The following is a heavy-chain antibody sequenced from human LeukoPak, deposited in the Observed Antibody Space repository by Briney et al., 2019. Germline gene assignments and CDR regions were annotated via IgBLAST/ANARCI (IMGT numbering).Heavy chain of an antibody. V-gene: IGHV3-21*01. CDR2: ISSSSSYI. D-gene: IGHD2-15*01. J-gene: IGHJ3*02. CDR3: ARGLPIVVVVAATDAFDI. Sequence: GGSLRLSCAASGFTFSSYSMNWVRQAPGKGLGWVSSISSSSSYIYYADSVKGRFTISRDNAKNSLYLQMNSLRAEDTAVYYCARGLPIVVVVAATDAFDIWGQGTMVTVSS. CDR1: GFTFSSYS.